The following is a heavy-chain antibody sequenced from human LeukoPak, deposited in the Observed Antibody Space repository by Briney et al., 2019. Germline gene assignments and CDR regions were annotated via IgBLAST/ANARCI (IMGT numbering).Heavy chain of an antibody. CDR1: GYSFNSYW. CDR3: TRPYCSTGSCSRDY. J-gene: IGHJ4*02. Sequence: GESLKISCKASGYSFNSYWMGWVRQMPGKGLEWMGIIYPGDSETRYSPSVQGRVTISVDRSSTTTFLQWSSLEASDSGVYFCTRPYCSTGSCSRDYWGQGTLVTVSS. V-gene: IGHV5-51*01. CDR2: IYPGDSET. D-gene: IGHD2-15*01.